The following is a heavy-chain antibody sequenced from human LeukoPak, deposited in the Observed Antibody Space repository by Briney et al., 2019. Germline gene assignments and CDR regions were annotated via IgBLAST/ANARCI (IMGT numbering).Heavy chain of an antibody. CDR3: ARIPPDYSKRDAFDI. J-gene: IGHJ3*02. V-gene: IGHV4-59*01. D-gene: IGHD4-11*01. CDR1: GGSISSYY. Sequence: SETLSLTCTVSGGSISSYYWSWIRQPPGKGLEWIGYIYYSGSTNYNPSLKSRVTISVDTSKNQFSLKLSSVTAADTAVYYCARIPPDYSKRDAFDIWGQGTMVTVSS. CDR2: IYYSGST.